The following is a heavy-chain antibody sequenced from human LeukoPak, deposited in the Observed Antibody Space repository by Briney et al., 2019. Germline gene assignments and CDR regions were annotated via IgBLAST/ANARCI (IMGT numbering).Heavy chain of an antibody. V-gene: IGHV1-18*01. CDR2: ISAYNGNT. D-gene: IGHD4-17*01. CDR3: ARGVRGFYGDHKGNWFDP. Sequence: ASVRVSCKASGYTFTSYGISWVRQAPGQGLEWMGWISAYNGNTNYAQKLQGRVTMTTDTSTSTAYMELSSLRSEDTAVYYCARGVRGFYGDHKGNWFDPWGQGTLVTVSS. J-gene: IGHJ5*02. CDR1: GYTFTSYG.